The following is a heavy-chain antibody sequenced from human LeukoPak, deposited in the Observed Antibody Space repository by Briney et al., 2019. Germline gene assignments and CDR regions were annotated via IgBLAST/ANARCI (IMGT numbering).Heavy chain of an antibody. J-gene: IGHJ4*02. D-gene: IGHD6-6*01. V-gene: IGHV4-61*02. CDR3: ARDVYSSSGIFDY. Sequence: SETLSLTCTVSGGSISSSSYYWSWIRQPAGKGLEWIGRIYTSGSTNYNPSLKSRVTMSVDTSKNQFSLKLSSVTAADTAVYYCARDVYSSSGIFDYWGQGTLVTVSS. CDR2: IYTSGST. CDR1: GGSISSSSYY.